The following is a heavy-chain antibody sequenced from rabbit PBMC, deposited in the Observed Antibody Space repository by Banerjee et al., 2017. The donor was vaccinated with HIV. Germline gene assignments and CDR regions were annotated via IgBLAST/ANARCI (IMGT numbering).Heavy chain of an antibody. CDR3: ARGVVAGVEYFNL. CDR2: IDPVFGST. D-gene: IGHD4-1*01. CDR1: GFSFSSSYY. V-gene: IGHV1S40*01. Sequence: QSLEESGGDLVKPGASLTLTCTASGFSFSSSYYMCWVRQAPGKGLEWIGYIDPVFGSTYYASWVNGRFTISSHNAQNTVDLQMNSLTAADTATYFCARGVVAGVEYFNLWGPGTLVTVS. J-gene: IGHJ4*01.